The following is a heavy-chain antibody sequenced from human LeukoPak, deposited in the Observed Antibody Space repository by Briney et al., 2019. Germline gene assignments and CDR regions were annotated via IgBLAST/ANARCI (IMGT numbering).Heavy chain of an antibody. D-gene: IGHD3-22*01. Sequence: GGSLRLSCAASRFTFSTYGMSWVRQAPGQGLEWVSSISGSGGSTNYADSVKGRFTISRDNSKNTLYLQMNSLRDEDTAVYYCAKSSYYDSSGYYRGYYFDFWGQGTLVTVSS. CDR2: ISGSGGST. CDR1: RFTFSTYG. J-gene: IGHJ4*02. V-gene: IGHV3-23*01. CDR3: AKSSYYDSSGYYRGYYFDF.